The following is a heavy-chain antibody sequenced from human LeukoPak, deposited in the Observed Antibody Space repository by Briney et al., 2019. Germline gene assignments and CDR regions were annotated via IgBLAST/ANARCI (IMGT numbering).Heavy chain of an antibody. Sequence: SGTLSLTCAVYGGSFSGYYWSWIRQPPGKGLEWIGEINHSGSTNYNPSLKSRVTISVDTSKNQFSLKLSSVTAADTAGYYCARGPPRYSSSWYNWFDPWGQGTLVTVSS. J-gene: IGHJ5*02. CDR1: GGSFSGYY. D-gene: IGHD6-13*01. V-gene: IGHV4-34*01. CDR3: ARGPPRYSSSWYNWFDP. CDR2: INHSGST.